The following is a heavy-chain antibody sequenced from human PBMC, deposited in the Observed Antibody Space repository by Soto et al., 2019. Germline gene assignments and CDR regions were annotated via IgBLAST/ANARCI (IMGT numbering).Heavy chain of an antibody. Sequence: QVQLVESGGGVVQPGRSMRLSCAASGFTFSTYGMHWVRQAPGKGLEWVAFISYDGYDKYYADSVKGRFTISRHNSENTLYLQVNSLRPADTAVYYCARAHLAVGGYRIDYWRQGLLVTVSS. CDR3: ARAHLAVGGYRIDY. J-gene: IGHJ4*02. V-gene: IGHV3-30*03. CDR2: ISYDGYDK. CDR1: GFTFSTYG. D-gene: IGHD5-12*01.